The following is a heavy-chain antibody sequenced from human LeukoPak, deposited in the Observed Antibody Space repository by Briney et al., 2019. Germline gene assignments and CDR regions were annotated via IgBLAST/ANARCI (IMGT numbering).Heavy chain of an antibody. Sequence: PGGSLRLSCAASGFSFNNAYMSWVRQAPGKGLVWVSRINGDGSSTTYADYADSVKGRFTISRDNAKNTLYLQMNSLRAEDTAVYYCARAPTNWVYFDSWGQGTLVTVSS. CDR2: INGDGSST. CDR3: ARAPTNWVYFDS. CDR1: GFSFNNAY. J-gene: IGHJ4*02. D-gene: IGHD7-27*01. V-gene: IGHV3-74*01.